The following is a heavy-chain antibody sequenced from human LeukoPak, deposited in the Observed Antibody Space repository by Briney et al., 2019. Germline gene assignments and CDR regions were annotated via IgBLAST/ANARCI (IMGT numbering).Heavy chain of an antibody. V-gene: IGHV4-59*01. CDR1: GGSISSYY. D-gene: IGHD1-1*01. J-gene: IGHJ4*02. Sequence: PSETLSLTCTVSGGSISSYYWSWIRQPPGKGLEWIGYIYYSGSTNYNPSLKSRVTISVDTSKNQFSLKLSPVTAADTAVYYCARVGRDWNDVGYRGQGTLVTVSS. CDR2: IYYSGST. CDR3: ARVGRDWNDVGY.